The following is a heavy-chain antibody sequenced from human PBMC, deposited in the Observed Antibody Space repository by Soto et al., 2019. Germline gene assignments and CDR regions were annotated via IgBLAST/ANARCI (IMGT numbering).Heavy chain of an antibody. CDR3: AKYSTTGASRLFDY. V-gene: IGHV3-23*01. J-gene: IGHJ4*02. D-gene: IGHD1-1*01. CDR2: ITDRGHVT. Sequence: PGGSLRLSCGASGFTFTNYAMAWIRQAPGKGLEWVSSITDRGHVTYYADSVKGRFTVSRDNSKNTLYVQMNSLRGEDTATYYCAKYSTTGASRLFDYWGQGTLVTVPS. CDR1: GFTFTNYA.